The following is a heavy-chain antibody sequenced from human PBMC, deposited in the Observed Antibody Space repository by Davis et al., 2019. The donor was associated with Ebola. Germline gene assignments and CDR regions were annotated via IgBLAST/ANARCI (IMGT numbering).Heavy chain of an antibody. Sequence: SETLSLTCTVSGDSMTSRGYFWGWLRQPPGKNLEYIGSIYSSGSAYYNPSLKSRVTMSVDTSKKQFSLWLTSVTAADKAVYYCTRRYIDPAKEDWFEPWGQGTLVTVSS. CDR1: GDSMTSRGYF. CDR2: IYSSGSA. V-gene: IGHV4-39*01. CDR3: TRRYIDPAKEDWFEP. D-gene: IGHD3-9*01. J-gene: IGHJ5*02.